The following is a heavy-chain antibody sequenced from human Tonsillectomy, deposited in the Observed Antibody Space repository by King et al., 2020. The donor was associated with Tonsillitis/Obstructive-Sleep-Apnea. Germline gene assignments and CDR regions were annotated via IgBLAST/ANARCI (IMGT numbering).Heavy chain of an antibody. D-gene: IGHD6-13*01. Sequence: VQLVESGGGLAQPGGSLRLSCAASGFTFSFYAMSWVRQAPGKGLEWVSVISGSGASTPYADSGKGRFTISRDNSKNTLYLQMNSLRAEDTAVYYCANVTATDFYYDGMGVWGQGTTVTVPS. CDR3: ANVTATDFYYDGMGV. J-gene: IGHJ6*02. CDR2: ISGSGAST. V-gene: IGHV3-23*04. CDR1: GFTFSFYA.